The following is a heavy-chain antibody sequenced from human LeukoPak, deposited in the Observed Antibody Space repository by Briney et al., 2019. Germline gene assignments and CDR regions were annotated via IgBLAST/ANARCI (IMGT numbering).Heavy chain of an antibody. D-gene: IGHD5-18*01. CDR2: VYSGITT. V-gene: IGHV3-53*01. J-gene: IGHJ6*03. Sequence: GGSLRLSCAASGFIVGDTHMTWVRQAPGKGLEWVSLVYSGITTHYADSVKGRFSISRDHSNNILYLQMNSLRAEDTAVYYCARLQGYSLGYQYFYYMDVWGKGTTVTVSS. CDR3: ARLQGYSLGYQYFYYMDV. CDR1: GFIVGDTH.